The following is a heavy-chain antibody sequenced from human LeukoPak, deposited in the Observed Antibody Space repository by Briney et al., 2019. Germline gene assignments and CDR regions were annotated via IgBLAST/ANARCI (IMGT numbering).Heavy chain of an antibody. D-gene: IGHD3-3*01. Sequence: SETLSLTCTVSGGSISSYYWSWIRQPPGKGLEWVGYIYYSGSTNYNPSLKSRVTISVDTSKNQFSLKLSSVTAADTAVYYCARGDLRFLEWLSPWGQGTLVTVSS. V-gene: IGHV4-59*01. CDR3: ARGDLRFLEWLSP. J-gene: IGHJ5*02. CDR1: GGSISSYY. CDR2: IYYSGST.